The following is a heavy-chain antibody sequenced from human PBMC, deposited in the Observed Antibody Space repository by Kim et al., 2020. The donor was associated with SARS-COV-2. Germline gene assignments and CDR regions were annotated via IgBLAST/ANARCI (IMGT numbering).Heavy chain of an antibody. CDR3: ARATISDNWFDP. J-gene: IGHJ5*02. V-gene: IGHV4-30-2*01. CDR1: GGSISSGGYS. Sequence: SETLSLTCAVSGGSISSGGYSWSWIRQPPGKGLEWIGYIYHSGSTYYNPSLKSRVTISVDRSKNQFSLKLSSVTAADTAVYYCARATISDNWFDPWGQGTLVTVSS. D-gene: IGHD3-3*01. CDR2: IYHSGST.